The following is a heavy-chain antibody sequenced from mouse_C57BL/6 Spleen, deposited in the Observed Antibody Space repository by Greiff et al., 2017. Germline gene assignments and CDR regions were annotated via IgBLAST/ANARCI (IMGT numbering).Heavy chain of an antibody. J-gene: IGHJ1*03. D-gene: IGHD1-1*01. CDR1: GFSLTSYG. CDR2: IWSDGST. Sequence: QVQLKQSGPGLVAPSQSLSITCTVSGFSLTSYGVHWVRQPPGKGLEWLVVIWSDGSTTYNSALKSRLSISKDNSKSQVFLKMNSLQTDDTAMYYCAREAYYGSSYGYFDVWGTGTTVTVSS. CDR3: AREAYYGSSYGYFDV. V-gene: IGHV2-6*03.